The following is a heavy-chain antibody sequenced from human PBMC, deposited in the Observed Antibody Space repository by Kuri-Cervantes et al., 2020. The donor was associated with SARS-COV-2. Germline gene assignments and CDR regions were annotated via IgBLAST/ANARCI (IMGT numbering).Heavy chain of an antibody. D-gene: IGHD3-22*01. V-gene: IGHV1-2*02. CDR1: GYTFTGYY. J-gene: IGHJ4*02. CDR2: INPNSGGT. Sequence: ASVKVSCKASGYTFTGYYMHWVRQAPGQGLEWMGWINPNSGGTNYAQKFQGRVTMTRDTSISTAYMELSRLRSDDTAVYYCARVFGYYDRSGYYDFDYWGQGTLVTVSS. CDR3: ARVFGYYDRSGYYDFDY.